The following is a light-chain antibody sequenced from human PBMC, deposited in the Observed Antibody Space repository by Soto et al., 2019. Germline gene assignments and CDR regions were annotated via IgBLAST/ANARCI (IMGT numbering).Light chain of an antibody. Sequence: DIQMTQSPSSLSASVGDRVTITCRASQSISSYLNWYQQKPGKAPKLLIYAASSLQSGVPSRFSGNGSGTDFTLTISSLQPEDFATYSCQQSYNTPRTFGQGTRVEIK. J-gene: IGKJ1*01. V-gene: IGKV1-39*01. CDR2: AAS. CDR3: QQSYNTPRT. CDR1: QSISSY.